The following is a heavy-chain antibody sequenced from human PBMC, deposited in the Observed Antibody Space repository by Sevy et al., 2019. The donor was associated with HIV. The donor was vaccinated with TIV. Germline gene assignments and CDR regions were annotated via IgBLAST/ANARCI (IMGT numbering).Heavy chain of an antibody. Sequence: SETLSLTCTVSGGSISSGGYYWCWIRQHPGKRLEWIGYIYYSGSTYYNPSLKSRVTISVDTSKNQFSLKLSFVNATDTAVYYCARDVVLVTAFFDYWGQGTQVTVSS. D-gene: IGHD2-21*02. CDR2: IYYSGST. V-gene: IGHV4-31*03. J-gene: IGHJ4*02. CDR1: GGSISSGGYY. CDR3: ARDVVLVTAFFDY.